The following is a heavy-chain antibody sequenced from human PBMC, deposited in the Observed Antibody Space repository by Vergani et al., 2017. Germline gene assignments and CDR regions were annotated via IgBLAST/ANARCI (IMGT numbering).Heavy chain of an antibody. J-gene: IGHJ4*02. D-gene: IGHD5-18*01. V-gene: IGHV3-49*04. Sequence: EVQLVESGGGLVPPGRSLRLSCAASGFSFGDYAMTWVRQAPGKGVEWVAFIRNKAYGGTTEYAASVKGRFTISRDDSKRLAYLQLSGLKTEDTAVYFCSRGRRYSFGYSDYWGQGTLVTVSS. CDR1: GFSFGDYA. CDR2: IRNKAYGGTT. CDR3: SRGRRYSFGYSDY.